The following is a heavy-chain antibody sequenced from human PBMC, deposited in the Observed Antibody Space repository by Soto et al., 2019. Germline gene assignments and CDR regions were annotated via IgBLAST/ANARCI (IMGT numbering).Heavy chain of an antibody. D-gene: IGHD2-2*02. J-gene: IGHJ4*02. Sequence: ASVKVSCKTSGYTFTRYAMHWVRQAPGQRLEWRGWINAGYGNTAYSQNFQGRVTLTRDTSASTAYMELSSLRSEDTAVYYCARAGDDCSTTTCYIIDYWGQGTLVTVSS. CDR1: GYTFTRYA. CDR3: ARAGDDCSTTTCYIIDY. V-gene: IGHV1-3*01. CDR2: INAGYGNT.